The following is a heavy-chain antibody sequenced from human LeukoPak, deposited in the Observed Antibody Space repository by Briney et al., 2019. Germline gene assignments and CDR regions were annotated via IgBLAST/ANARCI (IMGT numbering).Heavy chain of an antibody. CDR2: MNPNSGNT. CDR3: AGEGAARPHIHFDS. CDR1: GYTFTSYD. Sequence: ASVKVSCKASGYTFTSYDINWVRQATGQGLEWMGWMNPNSGNTGYAQKFQGRVTMTRNTSISTAYMELSSLRSEDTAVYYCAGEGAARPHIHFDSWGQGTLVTVSS. V-gene: IGHV1-8*01. J-gene: IGHJ4*02. D-gene: IGHD6-6*01.